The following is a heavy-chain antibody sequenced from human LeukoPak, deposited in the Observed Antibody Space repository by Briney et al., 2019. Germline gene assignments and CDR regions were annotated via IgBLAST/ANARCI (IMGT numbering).Heavy chain of an antibody. J-gene: IGHJ5*02. CDR3: AKGGGFSYGYAPS. CDR1: GFTFSSFA. CDR2: LSGSGDST. D-gene: IGHD5-18*01. Sequence: GGSLRLSCAASGFTFSSFAMSWVRQAPGKGLEWVSLLSGSGDSTYYADSVWGRFTISRDSSKNTLYLQMNSLRAEDTAVYYCAKGGGFSYGYAPSWGQGALVTVSS. V-gene: IGHV3-23*01.